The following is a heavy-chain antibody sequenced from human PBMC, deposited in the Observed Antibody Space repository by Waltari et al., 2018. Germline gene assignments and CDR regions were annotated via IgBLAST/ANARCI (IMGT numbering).Heavy chain of an antibody. V-gene: IGHV3-23*01. CDR3: AKEGSSGWYAFDY. J-gene: IGHJ4*02. Sequence: EVQLLEYGGGLVQPGGSLRLSCAASGFTFSSYAMSWVRQAPGKGLEWVSAISGSGGSTYYADSGKGRFTSSRDNSKNTRYLQMNSLRAEDTAVYYCAKEGSSGWYAFDYWGQGTLVTVSS. CDR2: ISGSGGST. CDR1: GFTFSSYA. D-gene: IGHD6-19*01.